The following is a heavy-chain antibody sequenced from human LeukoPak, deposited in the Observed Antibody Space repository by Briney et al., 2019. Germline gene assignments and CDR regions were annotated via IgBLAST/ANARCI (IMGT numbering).Heavy chain of an antibody. J-gene: IGHJ4*02. CDR2: ISYDGSNK. CDR1: GFTFSSYA. D-gene: IGHD3-22*01. Sequence: GGSLRLSCAASGFTFSSYAMHWVRQAPGKGLEWVAVISYDGSNKYYADSVKGRFTISRDNSKNTLYLQMNSLRAEDTAVYYCAKDRSITMIVVDYWGQGTLVTVSS. CDR3: AKDRSITMIVVDY. V-gene: IGHV3-30-3*01.